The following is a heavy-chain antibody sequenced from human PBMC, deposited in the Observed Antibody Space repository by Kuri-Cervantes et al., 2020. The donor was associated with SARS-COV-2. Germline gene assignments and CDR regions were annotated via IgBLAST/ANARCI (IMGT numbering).Heavy chain of an antibody. CDR2: IYYSVST. CDR3: ASTNVQAVAGTAEYFQH. D-gene: IGHD6-19*01. CDR1: GVSISSSSYY. Sequence: ESLKISCTVSGVSISSSSYYWGWIRQPPGKGLEWIGYIYYSVSTNYNPSLKSRVTISVDTSKNQFSLKLSSVTVADTAVYYCASTNVQAVAGTAEYFQHWGQGTLVTVSS. J-gene: IGHJ1*01. V-gene: IGHV4-61*05.